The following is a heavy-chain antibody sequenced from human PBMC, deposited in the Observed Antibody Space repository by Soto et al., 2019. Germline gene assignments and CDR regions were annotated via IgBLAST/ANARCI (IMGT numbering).Heavy chain of an antibody. Sequence: ASVTVSGQGAGYTITSDGISWVRQAPGQGLEWMGWISAYNGNTNYAQKLQGRVTMTTDTSTSTAYMELRSLRSDDTAVYYCARDLTVTTDYWGQGTLVTVSS. CDR1: GYTITSDG. CDR2: ISAYNGNT. CDR3: ARDLTVTTDY. J-gene: IGHJ4*02. V-gene: IGHV1-18*01. D-gene: IGHD1-1*01.